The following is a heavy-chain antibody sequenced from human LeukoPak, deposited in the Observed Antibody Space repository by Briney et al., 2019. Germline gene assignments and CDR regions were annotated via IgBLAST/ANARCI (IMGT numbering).Heavy chain of an antibody. V-gene: IGHV3-23*01. Sequence: PGGSLRLSCAASGFTFSSYAMSWVRQAPGKGLEWVSSISGSGGSTYYADSVKGRFTISRDSSKNTLYLQMNSLRAEDTAVYYCAKTRGYCTGGSCYSDYWGQGTLVTVSS. CDR3: AKTRGYCTGGSCYSDY. CDR2: ISGSGGST. CDR1: GFTFSSYA. J-gene: IGHJ4*02. D-gene: IGHD2-15*01.